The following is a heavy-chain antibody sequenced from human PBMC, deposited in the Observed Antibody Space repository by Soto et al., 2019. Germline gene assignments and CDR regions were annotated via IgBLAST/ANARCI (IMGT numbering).Heavy chain of an antibody. CDR2: TYYRSKWYN. J-gene: IGHJ6*02. D-gene: IGHD3-10*01. CDR3: ARGLHYYDSGSPSYGLDV. Sequence: PSQTLSLTCAISGDSVSSNSADWNWIRQSPSRGLEWLGRTYYRSKWYNDYAVSVESRITINPDPSKNQFSLQLNSVTPEDTAVYFCARGLHYYDSGSPSYGLDVWGQGTTVTVS. V-gene: IGHV6-1*01. CDR1: GDSVSSNSAD.